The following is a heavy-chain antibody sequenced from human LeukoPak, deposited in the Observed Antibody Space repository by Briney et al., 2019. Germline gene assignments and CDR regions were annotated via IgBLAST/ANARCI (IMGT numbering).Heavy chain of an antibody. J-gene: IGHJ4*02. Sequence: GGSLRLSCAVSGLTVSNNYMSWVRQAPGKGLEWVSVIYSGGTTYYADSVKGRFTISRDNSKNTLYLHMNSLRAEDTAVYYCARDRAAPTSWYFDYWGQGTLVTVSS. V-gene: IGHV3-66*01. CDR3: ARDRAAPTSWYFDY. CDR2: IYSGGTT. D-gene: IGHD2-2*01. CDR1: GLTVSNNY.